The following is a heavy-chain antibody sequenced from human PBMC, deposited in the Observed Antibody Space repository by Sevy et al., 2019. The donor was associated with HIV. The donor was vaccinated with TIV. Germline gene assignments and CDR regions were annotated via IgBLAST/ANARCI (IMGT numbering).Heavy chain of an antibody. Sequence: GGSLRLSCAASGFTFSSFGMHWVRQVPGKGLEWVSFISYDGSDKRYVDYVKGRFTISRDSSKNTLYLQMNSLRGGDTAVYYCAKDGPPYYTSGSYMYYFDYWGQGALVTVSS. CDR2: ISYDGSDK. CDR3: AKDGPPYYTSGSYMYYFDY. J-gene: IGHJ4*02. D-gene: IGHD3-10*01. CDR1: GFTFSSFG. V-gene: IGHV3-30*18.